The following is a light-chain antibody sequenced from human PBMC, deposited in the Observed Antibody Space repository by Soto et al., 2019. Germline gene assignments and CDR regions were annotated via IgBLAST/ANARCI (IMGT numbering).Light chain of an antibody. CDR3: QQYGSSGT. V-gene: IGKV3-20*01. Sequence: EIVFTRSPATLSSFPGDRVTLSCRASQAVNTRLAWYQHKPGPAPRVLIYGASNRATGIPDRFSGSGSGTDFTLTISRLQPEDFAVYYCQQYGSSGTFGPETKVDIK. CDR2: GAS. J-gene: IGKJ1*01. CDR1: QAVNTR.